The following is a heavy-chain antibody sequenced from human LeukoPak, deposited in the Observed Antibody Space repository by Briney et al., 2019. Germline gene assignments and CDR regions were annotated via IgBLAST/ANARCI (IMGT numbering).Heavy chain of an antibody. CDR1: GGSFSGYY. Sequence: SETLSLTCAVYGGSFSGYYWSWIRQPPGKGLEWIGEINHSGSTNYNPSLKSRVTISVDTSKNQFSLKLSSVTAADTAVYYCARARMVRGPFDYWGQGTLVTVSS. V-gene: IGHV4-34*01. CDR3: ARARMVRGPFDY. CDR2: INHSGST. D-gene: IGHD3-10*01. J-gene: IGHJ4*02.